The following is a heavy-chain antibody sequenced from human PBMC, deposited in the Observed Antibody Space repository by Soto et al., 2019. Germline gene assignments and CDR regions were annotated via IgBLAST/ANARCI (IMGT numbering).Heavy chain of an antibody. D-gene: IGHD3-10*01. J-gene: IGHJ6*02. CDR3: ARLYYGSGSPHRDYYSGMDG. CDR1: GLSISSGIDY. Sequence: PQTLSRTCPFSGLSISSGIDYWIWIRPPPGKRLEWIGYIYYSGSTNYNPSLKSRVTISVDTSKNQFSLKLSSVTAADTAVYYCARLYYGSGSPHRDYYSGMDGWGQGTKVTVSS. CDR2: IYYSGST. V-gene: IGHV4-61*01.